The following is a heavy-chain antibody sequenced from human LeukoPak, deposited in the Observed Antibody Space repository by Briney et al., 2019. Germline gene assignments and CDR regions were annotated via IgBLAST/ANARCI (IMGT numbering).Heavy chain of an antibody. Sequence: SETLSLTCTVSGGSLSSYYWSWIRQPAGKGLEWIGRIYTSGSTNYNPSLKSRVTMSVDTSKNQFSLKLSSVTAADTAVYYCARDVRITIFGVVIDDAFDIWGQGTMVTVSS. V-gene: IGHV4-4*07. CDR2: IYTSGST. CDR3: ARDVRITIFGVVIDDAFDI. D-gene: IGHD3-3*01. CDR1: GGSLSSYY. J-gene: IGHJ3*02.